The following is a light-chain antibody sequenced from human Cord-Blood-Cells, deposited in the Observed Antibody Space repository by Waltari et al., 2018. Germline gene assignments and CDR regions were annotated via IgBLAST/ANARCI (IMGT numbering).Light chain of an antibody. J-gene: IGLJ3*02. Sequence: QSVLTQPPSASGTPGQRVTISCSGSSSNIGSNYLYWYQQLPGTAPKLLIYRNNQRPSGVPARFSGSKSGTSASLAISGLRSEDEADYYCAAWDDSLSGWVFGGGTKLTVL. CDR3: AAWDDSLSGWV. CDR2: RNN. V-gene: IGLV1-47*01. CDR1: SSNIGSNY.